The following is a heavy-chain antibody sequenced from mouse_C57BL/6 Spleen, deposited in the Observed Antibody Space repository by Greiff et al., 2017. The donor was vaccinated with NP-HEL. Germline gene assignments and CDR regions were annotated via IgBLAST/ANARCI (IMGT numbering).Heavy chain of an antibody. Sequence: VKLVESGPELVKPGASVKISCKASGYAFSSSWMNWVKQRPGKGLEWIGRIYPGDGDTNYNGKFKGKATLTADKSSSTAYMQLSSLTSEDSAVYFCARSGTGTEYFDVWGTGTTVTVSS. CDR2: IYPGDGDT. J-gene: IGHJ1*03. CDR1: GYAFSSSW. D-gene: IGHD4-1*01. CDR3: ARSGTGTEYFDV. V-gene: IGHV1-82*01.